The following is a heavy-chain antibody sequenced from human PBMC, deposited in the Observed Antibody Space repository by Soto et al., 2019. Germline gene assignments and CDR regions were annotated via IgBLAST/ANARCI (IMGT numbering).Heavy chain of an antibody. CDR1: GFTFSSYS. D-gene: IGHD6-13*01. J-gene: IGHJ6*02. Sequence: PGGSLRLSCAASGFTFSSYSMNWVRQAPGKGLEWVSSISSSSSYIYYADSVKGRFTISRDNAKNSLYLQMNSLRAEDTAVYYCARSGGGSSSWYSMNSDYYGMDVWGQGTTVTVSS. CDR3: ARSGGGSSSWYSMNSDYYGMDV. V-gene: IGHV3-21*01. CDR2: ISSSSSYI.